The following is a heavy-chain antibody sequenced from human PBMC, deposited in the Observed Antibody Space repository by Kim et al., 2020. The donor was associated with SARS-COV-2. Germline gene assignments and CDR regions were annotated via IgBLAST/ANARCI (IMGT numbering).Heavy chain of an antibody. D-gene: IGHD1-1*01. J-gene: IGHJ6*02. V-gene: IGHV3-21*03. CDR3: ARGTHWKTGYYYGMDV. Sequence: SVKGRFTISRDNAKNSLYLQMNSLRAEDTAVYYCARGTHWKTGYYYGMDVWGQGTTVTVSS.